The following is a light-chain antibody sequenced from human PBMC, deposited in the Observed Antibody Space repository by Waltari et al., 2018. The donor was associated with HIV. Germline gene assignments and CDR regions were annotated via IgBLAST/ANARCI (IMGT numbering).Light chain of an antibody. CDR3: HQYYTTPRT. Sequence: DIVLTQSPYSLAVSLGERATINCKSSQSVLFSSNNKNYLAWYQQKSGQAPKLLVSWASTRESGVPDRFSGSGSGTDFTLTISSLQAEDVAIYYCHQYYTTPRTFGQGTKVEIK. CDR2: WAS. V-gene: IGKV4-1*01. J-gene: IGKJ1*01. CDR1: QSVLFSSNNKNY.